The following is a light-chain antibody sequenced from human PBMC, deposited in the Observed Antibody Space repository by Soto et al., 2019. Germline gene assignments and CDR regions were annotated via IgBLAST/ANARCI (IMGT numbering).Light chain of an antibody. CDR1: SSDVGGYNY. J-gene: IGLJ1*01. V-gene: IGLV2-11*01. CDR2: DVS. Sequence: QSALTQPRSVSGSPGQSVTISCTGTSSDVGGYNYVSWYQQHPDKAPKLMIYDVSKRPSGVPDRFSGSKSGNTASLTISGLQAEAEADYYCCSYAGSYTFVFGTGTKVTVL. CDR3: CSYAGSYTFV.